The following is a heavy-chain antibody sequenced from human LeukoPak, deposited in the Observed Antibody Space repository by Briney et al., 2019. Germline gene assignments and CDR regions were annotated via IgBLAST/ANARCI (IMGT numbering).Heavy chain of an antibody. V-gene: IGHV4-59*01. D-gene: IGHD5-24*01. CDR1: GGSISGYY. CDR2: IYYSGST. J-gene: IGHJ4*02. Sequence: SETLSLTCTVSGGSISGYYWSWIRQPPGKGLEWIGYIYYSGSTNYNPSLKSRVTISVDTSKNQFSLKLSSVTAADTAVYYCARADPDGYNYYWGRGTLVTVSS. CDR3: ARADPDGYNYY.